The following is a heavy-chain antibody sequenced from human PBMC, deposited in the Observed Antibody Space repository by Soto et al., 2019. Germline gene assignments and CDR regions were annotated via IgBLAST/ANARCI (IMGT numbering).Heavy chain of an antibody. V-gene: IGHV1-69*13. CDR2: IIPIFGTA. Sequence: SVKVSCKASGGTFSSYAISWVRQAPGQGLEWMGGIIPIFGTANYAQKFQGRVTITADESTSTAYMELSSLRSEDTAVYYCARERAGIAVADVWGQGTLVTVSS. CDR3: ARERAGIAVADV. CDR1: GGTFSSYA. J-gene: IGHJ4*02. D-gene: IGHD6-19*01.